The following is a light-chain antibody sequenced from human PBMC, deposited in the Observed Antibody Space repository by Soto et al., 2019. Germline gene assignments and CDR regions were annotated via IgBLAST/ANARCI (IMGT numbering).Light chain of an antibody. V-gene: IGLV1-44*01. Sequence: QSVLTQPASASGTPGQRVTVSCSGSSSNIASNTVNWYQQLPGTAPKLLIYSNDQRPSGVPDRFSASKSVTSASLAISGLQSEDEADHYCAAWDDSLNGHVFGTGTKVTVL. CDR3: AAWDDSLNGHV. J-gene: IGLJ1*01. CDR1: SSNIASNT. CDR2: SND.